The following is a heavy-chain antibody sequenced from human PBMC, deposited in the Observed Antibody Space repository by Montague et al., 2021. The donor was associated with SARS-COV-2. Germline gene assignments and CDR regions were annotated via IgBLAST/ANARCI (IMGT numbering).Heavy chain of an antibody. CDR3: ARSYYDILTNYYDAFDI. CDR1: GFSLSTSGMR. V-gene: IGHV2-70*04. J-gene: IGHJ3*02. Sequence: PALVKPTQTLTLTCTLSGFSLSTSGMRASWIRQPPGNAPEWLARIDWXXXKFYSTSLKTRLTISKDTSKNQVVLTMTNMDPVDTATYYCARSYYDILTNYYDAFDIWGQGTMVTVSS. CDR2: IDWXXXK. D-gene: IGHD3-9*01.